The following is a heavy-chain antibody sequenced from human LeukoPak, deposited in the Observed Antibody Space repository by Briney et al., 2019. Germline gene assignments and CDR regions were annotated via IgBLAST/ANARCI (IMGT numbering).Heavy chain of an antibody. CDR2: INPSGGST. CDR1: GYTFTSYY. J-gene: IGHJ6*03. D-gene: IGHD3-9*01. Sequence: GASVKVSCKASGYTFTSYYMHWVRQAPGEGLEWMGIINPSGGSTSYAQKFQGRVTMTRDTSTSTVYMELSSLRSEDTAVYYCAREGDILMDYYYYMDVWGKGTTVTISS. V-gene: IGHV1-46*01. CDR3: AREGDILMDYYYYMDV.